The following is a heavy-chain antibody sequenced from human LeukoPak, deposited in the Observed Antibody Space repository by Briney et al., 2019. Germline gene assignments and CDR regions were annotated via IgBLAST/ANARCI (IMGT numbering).Heavy chain of an antibody. D-gene: IGHD5-24*01. Sequence: SETLSLTCAVYGGSFSLYYWSWVRQSPGKGLEWVAEINHRGDTNYNPSAKSGVTTSADTSMNQLSLKLTSLTAADTAGFYCSGGPTISEARYFYYSGEGTLFTVSS. CDR2: INHRGDT. J-gene: IGHJ4*03. CDR3: SGGPTISEARYFYY. V-gene: IGHV4-34*01. CDR1: GGSFSLYY.